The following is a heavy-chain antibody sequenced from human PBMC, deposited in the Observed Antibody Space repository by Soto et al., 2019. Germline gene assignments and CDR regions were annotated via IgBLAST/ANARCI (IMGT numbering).Heavy chain of an antibody. CDR3: ATRINLRRLYYYYYGMDV. Sequence: GASVKVSCKASGYTFTGYYMHWVRQAPGQGLEWMGWINPNSGGTNYAQKFQGRVTMTRDTSISTAYMELSRLRSDDTAVYYCATRINLRRLYYYYYGMDVWGQGTTVTVSS. J-gene: IGHJ6*02. CDR1: GYTFTGYY. CDR2: INPNSGGT. V-gene: IGHV1-2*02. D-gene: IGHD2-15*01.